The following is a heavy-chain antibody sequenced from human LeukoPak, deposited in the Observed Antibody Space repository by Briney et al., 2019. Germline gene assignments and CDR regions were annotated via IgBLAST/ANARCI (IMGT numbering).Heavy chain of an antibody. CDR2: VNRDGSET. CDR3: ARNNGMDV. J-gene: IGHJ6*02. CDR1: GFALSSHW. V-gene: IGHV3-7*03. Sequence: GGSLRLFCAASGFALSSHWMTWVRQVPGRGPEWVANVNRDGSETYYLDSVKGRFTISKDNAKNSLYLQMNSLRAEDTALYHCARNNGMDVWGQGTTVIVSS.